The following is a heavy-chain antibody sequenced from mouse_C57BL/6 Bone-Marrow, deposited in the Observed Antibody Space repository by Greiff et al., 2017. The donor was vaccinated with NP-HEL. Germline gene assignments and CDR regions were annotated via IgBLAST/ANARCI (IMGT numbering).Heavy chain of an antibody. CDR3: AREGSSYDWYFDV. Sequence: EVKLQESGPGMVKPSQSLSLTCTVTGYSITSGYDWHWIRHFPGNKLEWMGYISYSGSTNYNPSLTSRISFTHDTSKNQFFLKLNSVTTEDTATYYCAREGSSYDWYFDVWGTGTTVTVSS. CDR2: ISYSGST. V-gene: IGHV3-1*01. J-gene: IGHJ1*03. D-gene: IGHD1-1*01. CDR1: GYSITSGYD.